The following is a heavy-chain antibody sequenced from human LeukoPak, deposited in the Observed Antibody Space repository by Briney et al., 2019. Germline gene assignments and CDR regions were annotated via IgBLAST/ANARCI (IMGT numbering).Heavy chain of an antibody. CDR2: IIPIFGTA. Sequence: SVKASCKASGYTFTTYAMNWVRQAPGQGLEWMGGIIPIFGTASYAQKFQGRVTISADESTSTAYMELSSLRSEDTAVYFCARDLTMVRGARYRPYNWFGPWGQGTLVTVSP. CDR1: GYTFTTYA. V-gene: IGHV1-69*13. CDR3: ARDLTMVRGARYRPYNWFGP. D-gene: IGHD3-10*01. J-gene: IGHJ5*02.